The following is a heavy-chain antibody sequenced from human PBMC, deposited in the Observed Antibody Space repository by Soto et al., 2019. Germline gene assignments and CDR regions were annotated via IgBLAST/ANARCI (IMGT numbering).Heavy chain of an antibody. CDR3: ARGVTVFGLVSRFWFDP. D-gene: IGHD3-3*01. CDR1: GGSISDYY. V-gene: IGHV4-30-4*08. Sequence: SETLSLTCTVSGGSISDYYWAWVRQSPGKGLEWIGHIYNSGITYYNPSLKSRVVISIDTSRNQFSLRLNSLTAADRAVYFCARGVTVFGLVSRFWFDPWGQGTVVTVSS. CDR2: IYNSGIT. J-gene: IGHJ5*02.